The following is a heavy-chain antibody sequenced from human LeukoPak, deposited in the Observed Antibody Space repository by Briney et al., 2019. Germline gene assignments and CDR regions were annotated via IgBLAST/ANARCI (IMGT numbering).Heavy chain of an antibody. CDR1: GGSFSGYY. D-gene: IGHD2-15*01. V-gene: IGHV4-34*01. Sequence: SETLSLTCAVYGGSFSGYYWSWIRQPPGKGLEWIGEINHSGSTNYNPSLKSRVTISVDTSKNQFSLKLSSVTAADTAVYYCARDQPRYCSGGSCYSKQYYWGQGTLVTVSS. CDR2: INHSGST. J-gene: IGHJ4*02. CDR3: ARDQPRYCSGGSCYSKQYY.